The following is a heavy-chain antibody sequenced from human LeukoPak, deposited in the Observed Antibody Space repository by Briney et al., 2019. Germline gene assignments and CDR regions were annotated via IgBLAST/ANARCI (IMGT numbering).Heavy chain of an antibody. Sequence: GGSLRLSCAASGFTFSSYAMSWVRQAPGKGLEWVSAISGSGGSTYYADSVKGRFTISRDNSKNTLYLQMNSLRAEDTAVYYCARGLQQLLPVTTIRRNYHYYGMDVWGQGTTVTVSS. J-gene: IGHJ6*02. CDR1: GFTFSSYA. CDR3: ARGLQQLLPVTTIRRNYHYYGMDV. D-gene: IGHD4-17*01. CDR2: ISGSGGST. V-gene: IGHV3-23*01.